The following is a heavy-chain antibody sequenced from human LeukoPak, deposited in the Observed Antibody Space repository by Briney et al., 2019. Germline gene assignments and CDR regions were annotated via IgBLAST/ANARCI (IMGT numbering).Heavy chain of an antibody. V-gene: IGHV4-38-2*02. Sequence: PSETLSLTCTVSGYSISSGYYWAWIRQPPGKGLEWIGSIYHSGSTYYNPSLKSRVTISVDTSKNQFSLKLSSVTAADTAVYYCARANRSYYYYYYMDVWGKGTTVTISS. CDR1: GYSISSGYY. CDR3: ARANRSYYYYYYMDV. D-gene: IGHD2-8*01. J-gene: IGHJ6*03. CDR2: IYHSGST.